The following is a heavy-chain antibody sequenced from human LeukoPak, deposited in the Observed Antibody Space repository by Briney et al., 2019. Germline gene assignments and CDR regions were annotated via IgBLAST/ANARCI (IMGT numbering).Heavy chain of an antibody. V-gene: IGHV4-39*01. CDR1: GGSISSSSYY. CDR3: ARYYDFWSGYYPTDY. CDR2: IYYSGST. Sequence: SETLSLTCTVSGGSISSSSYYWGWIRQPPGKGLEWIGSIYYSGSTYYNPSLKGRVTISVDTSKNQFSLKLSSVTAADTAVYYCARYYDFWSGYYPTDYWGQGTLVTVSS. D-gene: IGHD3-3*01. J-gene: IGHJ4*02.